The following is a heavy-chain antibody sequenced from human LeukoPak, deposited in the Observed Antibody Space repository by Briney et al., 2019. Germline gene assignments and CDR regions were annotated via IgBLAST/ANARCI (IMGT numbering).Heavy chain of an antibody. J-gene: IGHJ6*02. CDR1: GGSVSSGSYY. D-gene: IGHD3-16*01. CDR3: ARQPRGRERWVTVYYGMDV. V-gene: IGHV4-61*01. CDR2: IYYSGST. Sequence: SETLSLTCTVSGGSVSSGSYYWSWIRQPPGKGLEWIGYIYYSGSTNYNPSLKSRVTISVDTSKNQFSLQLNSVTPEDTAVYYCARQPRGRERWVTVYYGMDVWGQGTTVTVSS.